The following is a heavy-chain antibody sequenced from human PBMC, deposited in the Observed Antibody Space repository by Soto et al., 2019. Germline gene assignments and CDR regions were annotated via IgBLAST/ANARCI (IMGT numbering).Heavy chain of an antibody. CDR2: INSDGSST. J-gene: IGHJ5*02. CDR3: AREVQEQQLENWFDP. CDR1: EFTFSSYW. V-gene: IGHV3-74*01. Sequence: GVSLRLSFAASEFTFSSYWMHWVRQAPGKGLVWVSRINSDGSSTSYADSVKGRFTISRDNAKNTLYLQMNSLRAEDTAVYYCAREVQEQQLENWFDPWGQGTLVTVSS. D-gene: IGHD6-13*01.